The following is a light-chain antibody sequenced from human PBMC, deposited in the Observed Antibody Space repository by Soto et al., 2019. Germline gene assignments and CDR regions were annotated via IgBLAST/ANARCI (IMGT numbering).Light chain of an antibody. J-gene: IGKJ1*01. V-gene: IGKV3D-15*01. Sequence: EIVLTQSPGTLSLSPGESTTLSCRASQSISRYLAWYQQKPGQGPRLLIYGASSRATGTPDRFSGSGSGTDFTLTISSLQPEDFAVYYCQQYDDWPPTFGQGTKVDIK. CDR1: QSISRY. CDR2: GAS. CDR3: QQYDDWPPT.